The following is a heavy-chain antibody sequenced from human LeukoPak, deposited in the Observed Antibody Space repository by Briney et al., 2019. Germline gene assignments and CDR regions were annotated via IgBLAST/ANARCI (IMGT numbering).Heavy chain of an antibody. CDR1: GFTFSSYA. CDR2: VKSKTDGGTT. Sequence: GGSLRLSCAASGFTFSSYAMSWVRQAPGKGLEWVGRVKSKTDGGTTDYAAPVKGRFTISRDDSKNTLYLQMNSLKTEDTAVYYCTNYDILPDAFDIWGQGTMVTVSS. J-gene: IGHJ3*02. D-gene: IGHD3-9*01. CDR3: TNYDILPDAFDI. V-gene: IGHV3-15*01.